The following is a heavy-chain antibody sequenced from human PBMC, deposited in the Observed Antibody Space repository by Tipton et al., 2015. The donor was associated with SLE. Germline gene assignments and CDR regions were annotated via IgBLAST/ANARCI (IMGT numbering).Heavy chain of an antibody. CDR2: ISAYNGNT. Sequence: QLVQSGPEVKKPGASVKVSCKASGYTFTSYGISWVRQAPGQGLEWMGWISAYNGNTNYAQKPQGRVTMTTDTSTSTAYMELRSLRSDDTAGYYCARGGALGYCTNGVCYYDYWGQGTLVTVSS. J-gene: IGHJ4*02. V-gene: IGHV1-18*01. CDR3: ARGGALGYCTNGVCYYDY. CDR1: GYTFTSYG. D-gene: IGHD2-8*01.